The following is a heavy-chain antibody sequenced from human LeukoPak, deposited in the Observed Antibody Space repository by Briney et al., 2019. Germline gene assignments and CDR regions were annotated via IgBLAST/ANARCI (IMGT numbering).Heavy chain of an antibody. CDR3: AKDSYDSSGYYRPFDY. V-gene: IGHV3-23*01. J-gene: IGHJ4*02. Sequence: GGSLRLSCAASGFTFSSYAMSWVRQAPGKGLEWVSAISGSGGSTYYADSVKGRFTISRDNSKNTLYLQMNSLRAEDTAVYYCAKDSYDSSGYYRPFDYWGQGTLVTVSS. CDR2: ISGSGGST. CDR1: GFTFSSYA. D-gene: IGHD3-22*01.